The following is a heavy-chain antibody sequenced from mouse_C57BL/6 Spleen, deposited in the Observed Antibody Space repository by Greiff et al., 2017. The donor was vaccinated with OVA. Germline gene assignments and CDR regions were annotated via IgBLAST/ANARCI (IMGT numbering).Heavy chain of an antibody. Sequence: EVKVVESEGGLVQPGSSMKLSCTASGFTFSDYYMAWVRQVPEKGLEWVANINYDGSSTYYLDSLKSRFIISRDNAKNILYLQMISLMSDDTATDYCARYGNYYAMDYWGQGTSVTVSS. CDR1: GFTFSDYY. V-gene: IGHV5-16*01. CDR2: INYDGSST. D-gene: IGHD2-10*02. J-gene: IGHJ4*01. CDR3: ARYGNYYAMDY.